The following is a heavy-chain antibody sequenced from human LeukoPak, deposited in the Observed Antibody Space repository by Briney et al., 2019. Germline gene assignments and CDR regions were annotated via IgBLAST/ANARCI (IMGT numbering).Heavy chain of an antibody. Sequence: GGSLRLSCAVSGLTFSSSWMDWVRQAPGKGLEWVAVIWYDGSNKYYADSVKGRFTISRDNSKNTLYLQMNSLRAEDTAVYYCARDQYYYDSSGYYTPGYYGMDVWGQGTTVTVSS. CDR3: ARDQYYYDSSGYYTPGYYGMDV. V-gene: IGHV3-33*08. CDR1: GLTFSSSW. D-gene: IGHD3-22*01. J-gene: IGHJ6*02. CDR2: IWYDGSNK.